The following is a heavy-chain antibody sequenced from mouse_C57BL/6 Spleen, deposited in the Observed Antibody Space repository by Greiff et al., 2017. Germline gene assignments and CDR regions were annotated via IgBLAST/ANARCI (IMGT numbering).Heavy chain of an antibody. D-gene: IGHD1-1*01. J-gene: IGHJ4*01. V-gene: IGHV1-64*01. CDR1: GYTFTSYW. CDR3: ARDSSYAMDY. CDR2: IHPNSGST. Sequence: QVHVKQSGAELVKPGASVKLSCKASGYTFTSYWMHWVKQRPGQGLEWIGMIHPNSGSTNYNEKFKSKATLTVDKSSSTAYMQLSSLTSEDSAVYYCARDSSYAMDYWGQGTSVTVSS.